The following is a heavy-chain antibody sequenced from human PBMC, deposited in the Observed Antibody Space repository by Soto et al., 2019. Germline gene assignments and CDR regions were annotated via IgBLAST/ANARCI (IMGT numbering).Heavy chain of an antibody. J-gene: IGHJ5*02. CDR2: IYYSGST. CDR1: GGSISSGDYY. V-gene: IGHV4-30-4*01. Sequence: PSETLSLTCTVSGGSISSGDYYWSWIRQPPGKGLEWIGYIYYSGSTYYNPSLKSRVTISVDTSKNQFSLKLSSVTAADTAVYYCARVQRPGDIVLVPAAVWFDPWGQGTLVTVSS. D-gene: IGHD2-2*01. CDR3: ARVQRPGDIVLVPAAVWFDP.